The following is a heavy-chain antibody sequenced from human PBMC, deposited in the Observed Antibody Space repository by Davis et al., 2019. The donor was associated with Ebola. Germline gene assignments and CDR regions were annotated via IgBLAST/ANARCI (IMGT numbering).Heavy chain of an antibody. CDR1: GFTFSSYS. Sequence: GGSLRLSCAASGFTFSSYSMNWVRQAPGKGLEWVAVISDGGANKYYADSVKGRFTISRDNAKNSLYLQMNSLRAEDTAVYYCASSWDYWGQGTLVTVST. CDR2: ISDGGANK. V-gene: IGHV3-30*03. D-gene: IGHD6-6*01. J-gene: IGHJ4*02. CDR3: ASSWDY.